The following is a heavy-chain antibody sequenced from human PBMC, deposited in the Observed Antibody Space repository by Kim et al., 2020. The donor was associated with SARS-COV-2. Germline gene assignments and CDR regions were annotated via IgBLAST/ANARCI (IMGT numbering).Heavy chain of an antibody. V-gene: IGHV3-21*04. CDR1: GFTFSSYS. D-gene: IGHD3-10*01. J-gene: IGHJ6*02. Sequence: GGSLRLSCAASGFTFSSYSMNWVRQAPGKGLEWVSSISSSSSYIYYADSVKGRFTISRDNAKNSLYLQMNSLRAEDTAVYYCARVLPGGLVRGGPSMDVWGQGTTVTVSS. CDR2: ISSSSSYI. CDR3: ARVLPGGLVRGGPSMDV.